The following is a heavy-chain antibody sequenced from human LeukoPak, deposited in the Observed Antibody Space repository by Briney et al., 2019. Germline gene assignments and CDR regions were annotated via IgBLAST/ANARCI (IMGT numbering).Heavy chain of an antibody. J-gene: IGHJ4*02. Sequence: SETLSLTCAVYGGSFSGYYWSWIRQPPGKGLEWIGEINHSGSTNYNPSLKSRVTISVDTSKNQFSLKLSPVTAADTAVYYCASVLRGSYRGYFDYWGQGTLVTVSS. CDR1: GGSFSGYY. CDR2: INHSGST. V-gene: IGHV4-34*01. CDR3: ASVLRGSYRGYFDY. D-gene: IGHD3-16*02.